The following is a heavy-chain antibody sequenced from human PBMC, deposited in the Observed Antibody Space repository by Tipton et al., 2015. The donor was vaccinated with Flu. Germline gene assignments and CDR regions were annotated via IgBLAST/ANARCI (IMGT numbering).Heavy chain of an antibody. Sequence: QSGTEVKRPGASVKVSCKASGYSFSSYYIHWVRQAPGQGLEWVGIINPTDGDTSYVQMFQGRLSVTRDTSTSTVYMELSSLKSDDTAMYYCALSGSDYWGQGTLVTVPS. CDR1: GYSFSSYY. CDR3: ALSGSDY. J-gene: IGHJ4*02. CDR2: INPTDGDT. V-gene: IGHV1-46*01.